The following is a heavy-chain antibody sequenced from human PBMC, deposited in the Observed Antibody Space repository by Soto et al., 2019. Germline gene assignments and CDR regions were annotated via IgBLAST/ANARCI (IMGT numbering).Heavy chain of an antibody. J-gene: IGHJ4*02. D-gene: IGHD2-15*01. V-gene: IGHV1-69*02. CDR2: IIPILGIA. CDR3: AMAPNPKYGGNLGY. Sequence: QVQLVQSVAEVKKPGSSVKVSCKASGGTFSSYTISWVRQAPGQGLEWMGRIIPILGIANYAQKFQGRVTNTADKSTSTAYMELSSLRSEDTAVYYCAMAPNPKYGGNLGYWGQGTLVTVSS. CDR1: GGTFSSYT.